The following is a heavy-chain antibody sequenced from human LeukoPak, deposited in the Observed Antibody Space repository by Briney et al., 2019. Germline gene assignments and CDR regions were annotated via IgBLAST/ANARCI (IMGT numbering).Heavy chain of an antibody. CDR3: ARDRSYGSFNY. D-gene: IGHD5-18*01. CDR2: ISSSGSTI. Sequence: GGSLRLSCAASGFXFSSHSINWVRQAPGKGLEWVSYISSSGSTIYYADSVKGRFTISRDNAKNSLYLQMSSLRAEDTAVYYCARDRSYGSFNYWGQGTLVTVSS. CDR1: GFXFSSHS. V-gene: IGHV3-48*04. J-gene: IGHJ4*02.